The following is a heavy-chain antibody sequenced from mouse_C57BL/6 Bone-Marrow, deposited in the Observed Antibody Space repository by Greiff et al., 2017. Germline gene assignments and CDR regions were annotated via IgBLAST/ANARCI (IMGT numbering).Heavy chain of an antibody. V-gene: IGHV5-17*01. CDR1: GFTFSDYG. J-gene: IGHJ2*01. CDR2: ISSGSSTI. CDR3: AILYDGYFDY. Sequence: EVQLVESGGGLVKPGGSLKLSCAASGFTFSDYGMHWVRQAPETGLEWVAYISSGSSTIYYADTVKGRFTISRDNAKNTLFLQMTSLRSEDTAMYYCAILYDGYFDYWGQGTTLTVSS. D-gene: IGHD2-3*01.